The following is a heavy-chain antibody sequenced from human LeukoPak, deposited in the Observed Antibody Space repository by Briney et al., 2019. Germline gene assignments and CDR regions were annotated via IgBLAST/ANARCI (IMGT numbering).Heavy chain of an antibody. Sequence: GGSLRLSCTASGFTFNSYSMNWVRQAPGKGLEWVSHISPRSDVVSYTDSVKGRFTISRDNAKNSLYLHMSNLRAEDMAVYYCVGDNDWAFDYWGQGTLVPVSS. V-gene: IGHV3-48*01. CDR2: ISPRSDVV. J-gene: IGHJ4*02. D-gene: IGHD3-9*01. CDR3: VGDNDWAFDY. CDR1: GFTFNSYS.